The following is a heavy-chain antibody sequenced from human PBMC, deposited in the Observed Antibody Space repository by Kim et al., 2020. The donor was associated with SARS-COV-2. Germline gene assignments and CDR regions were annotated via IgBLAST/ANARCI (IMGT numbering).Heavy chain of an antibody. J-gene: IGHJ4*02. D-gene: IGHD3-10*01. CDR3: ARDQRRDGSGSYYAYYFDY. CDR1: GGTFSSYA. CDR2: IIPIFGTA. Sequence: SVKVSCKASGGTFSSYAISWVRQAPGQGLEWMGGIIPIFGTANYAQKFQGRVTITADESTSTAYMELSSLRSEDTAVYYCARDQRRDGSGSYYAYYFDYWGQGTLVTVSS. V-gene: IGHV1-69*13.